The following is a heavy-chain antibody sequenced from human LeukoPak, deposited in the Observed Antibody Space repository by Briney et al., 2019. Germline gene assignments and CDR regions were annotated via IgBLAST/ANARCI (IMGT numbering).Heavy chain of an antibody. CDR3: ARDMYSMSSGRGAY. V-gene: IGHV3-74*01. J-gene: IGHJ4*02. CDR1: GFTFSDYW. Sequence: GGSLRLSCAASGFTFSDYWMHWVRQAPGKGLVWVARINGDGSSTTYVESVRGRFTISRDNAKKTLYLQMNSLRAEDAAVYYCARDMYSMSSGRGAYWGQGTLVTVSS. CDR2: INGDGSST. D-gene: IGHD3-10*01.